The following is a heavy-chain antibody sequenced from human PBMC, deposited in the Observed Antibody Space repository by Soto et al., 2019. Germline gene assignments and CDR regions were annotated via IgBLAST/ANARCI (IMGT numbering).Heavy chain of an antibody. CDR3: ARDGPDIVVVPAAIGGMDV. CDR2: ISYDGSNK. D-gene: IGHD2-2*01. CDR1: GFTFSSYA. Sequence: HPGGSLRLSCAASGFTFSSYAMHWVRQAPGKGLEWVAGISYDGSNKYYADSVKGRFTISRDNSKNTLYLQMNSLRAEDTAVYYCARDGPDIVVVPAAIGGMDVWGQGTTVTVSS. V-gene: IGHV3-30-3*01. J-gene: IGHJ6*02.